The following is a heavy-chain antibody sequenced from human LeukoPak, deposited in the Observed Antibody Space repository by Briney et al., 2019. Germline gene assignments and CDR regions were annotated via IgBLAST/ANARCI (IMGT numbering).Heavy chain of an antibody. D-gene: IGHD2-2*01. CDR2: INHSGST. CDR3: ARGGDIVVVPAAI. Sequence: SETLSLTCAVYGGSFSGYYWCWIRQPPGKGLEWIGEINHSGSTNYNPSLKSRVTISVDTSKNQFSLKLSSVTAADTAVYYCARGGDIVVVPAAIWRQGTLVTVSS. V-gene: IGHV4-34*01. J-gene: IGHJ4*02. CDR1: GGSFSGYY.